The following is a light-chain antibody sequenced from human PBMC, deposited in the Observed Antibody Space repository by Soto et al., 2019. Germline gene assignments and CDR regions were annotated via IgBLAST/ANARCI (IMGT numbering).Light chain of an antibody. J-gene: IGLJ3*02. Sequence: QSVLTQPASVSGSPGQSITISCTGTSSDVGGYNSVSWYQHYPGKTPQVLIHEVTNRPSGISDRFSGAKSGNTASLTISGLQADDEAIYYCSSYTSSATWVFGGGTKQTVL. CDR3: SSYTSSATWV. CDR1: SSDVGGYNS. CDR2: EVT. V-gene: IGLV2-14*01.